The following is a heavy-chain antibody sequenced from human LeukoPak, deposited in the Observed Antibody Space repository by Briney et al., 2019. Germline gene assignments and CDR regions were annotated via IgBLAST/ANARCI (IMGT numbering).Heavy chain of an antibody. Sequence: GGSLRLSCAASGFTFSSYSVNWVRQAPGKGLEWVSSISSSSIYRYYADSVKGQFTISRDSAKNSMYLQMNSLRVEDTAVYYCARESTMVRGASDYWGQGTLVTVSS. CDR2: ISSSSIYR. D-gene: IGHD3-10*01. V-gene: IGHV3-21*01. CDR3: ARESTMVRGASDY. J-gene: IGHJ4*02. CDR1: GFTFSSYS.